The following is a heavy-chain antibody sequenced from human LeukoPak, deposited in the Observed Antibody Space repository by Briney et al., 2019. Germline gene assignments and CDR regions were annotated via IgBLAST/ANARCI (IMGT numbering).Heavy chain of an antibody. CDR2: ISPNSGGT. J-gene: IGHJ4*02. D-gene: IGHD1-26*01. V-gene: IGHV1-2*02. CDR3: ARGGGRYSVDY. Sequence: ASVKVSCKASGYTFIDYYMHWVRQAPGQGLEWIGWISPNSGGTKYVQKVKGRVTMTRDTSITTLYMELSGLSFDDTAVYYCARGGGRYSVDYWGQGTLVIVSS. CDR1: GYTFIDYY.